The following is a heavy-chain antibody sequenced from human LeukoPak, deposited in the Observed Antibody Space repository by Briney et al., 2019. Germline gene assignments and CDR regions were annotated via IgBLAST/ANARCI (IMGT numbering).Heavy chain of an antibody. Sequence: PSETLSLTCTVSGGSINNSNYYWGWTRQPPGKGLEWIGSIYYSGSTYYNPSLKSRVTIFVDTSKNQFSLKMNSVTAADTAVYYCARVYGDYGSWFDPWGQGILVTVSS. V-gene: IGHV4-39*01. CDR1: GGSINNSNYY. CDR3: ARVYGDYGSWFDP. D-gene: IGHD4-17*01. CDR2: IYYSGST. J-gene: IGHJ5*02.